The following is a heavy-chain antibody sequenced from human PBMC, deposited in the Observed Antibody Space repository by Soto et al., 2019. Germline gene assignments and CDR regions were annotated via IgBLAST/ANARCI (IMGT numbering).Heavy chain of an antibody. CDR2: IYYSGST. J-gene: IGHJ4*02. Sequence: PSETLSLTCTVSGGSISSYYWSWIRQPPGKGLEWIGYIYYSGSTNDNPSLKSRVTISVDTSKNQFSLKLNSMTAADTAVYYCALSPPASVGATTQHHFDYWRQGPRVIVAS. CDR3: ALSPPASVGATTQHHFDY. D-gene: IGHD1-26*01. CDR1: GGSISSYY. V-gene: IGHV4-59*08.